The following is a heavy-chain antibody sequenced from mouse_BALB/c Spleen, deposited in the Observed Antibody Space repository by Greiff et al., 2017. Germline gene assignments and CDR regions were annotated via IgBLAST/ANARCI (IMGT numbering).Heavy chain of an antibody. Sequence: EVKLQESGPSLVKPSQTLSLTCSVTGDSITSGYWNWIRKFPGNKLEYMGYISYSGSTYYNPSLKSRISITRDTSKNQYYLQLNSVTTVDTATYYCARYYGSSPSFAYWGQGTLVTVSA. V-gene: IGHV3-8*02. CDR1: GDSITSGY. CDR2: ISYSGST. D-gene: IGHD1-1*01. J-gene: IGHJ3*01. CDR3: ARYYGSSPSFAY.